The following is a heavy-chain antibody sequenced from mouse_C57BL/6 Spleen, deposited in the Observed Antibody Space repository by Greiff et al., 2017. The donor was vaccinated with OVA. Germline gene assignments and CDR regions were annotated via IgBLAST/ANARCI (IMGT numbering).Heavy chain of an antibody. CDR1: GFTFSDYG. V-gene: IGHV5-17*01. J-gene: IGHJ1*03. CDR2: ISSGSSTI. CDR3: ATGPDWYFDV. Sequence: EVQWVESGGGLVKPGGSLKLSCAASGFTFSDYGMHWVRQAPEKGLEWVAYISSGSSTIYYADTVKGRYTISVDNAKNTLFLQMTSLRSEDTAMYYCATGPDWYFDVWGTGTTVTVSS. D-gene: IGHD4-1*01.